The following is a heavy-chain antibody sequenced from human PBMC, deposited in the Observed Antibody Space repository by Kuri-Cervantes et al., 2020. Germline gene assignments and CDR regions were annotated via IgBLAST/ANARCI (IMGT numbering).Heavy chain of an antibody. CDR1: GFTFSSYG. Sequence: GGSLRLSCAASGFTFSSYGMHWVRQAPGKGLEWVAVIWYDGSNKYYADSVKGRFTISRDNSKNTLYLQMNSLRAEDTAVYYCAKDEYYDFWSGYGGGYFDYWGQGTLVTVSS. CDR3: AKDEYYDFWSGYGGGYFDY. V-gene: IGHV3-30*02. D-gene: IGHD3-3*01. J-gene: IGHJ4*02. CDR2: IWYDGSNK.